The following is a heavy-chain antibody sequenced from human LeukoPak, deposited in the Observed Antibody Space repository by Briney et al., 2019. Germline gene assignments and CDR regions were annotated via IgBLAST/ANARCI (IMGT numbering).Heavy chain of an antibody. D-gene: IGHD3-10*01. CDR1: GFTSSSHG. CDR2: ISYDGSDK. V-gene: IGHV3-30*03. J-gene: IGHJ3*02. CDR3: ARDGVGAFDR. Sequence: PGGSLRLSCAASGFTSSSHGIHWVRQAPGKGLEWVSVISYDGSDKYYADSVKGRFTISRDNTKNSLYLQMNSLRAEDTAVYYCARDGVGAFDRWGEGRMVGVCS.